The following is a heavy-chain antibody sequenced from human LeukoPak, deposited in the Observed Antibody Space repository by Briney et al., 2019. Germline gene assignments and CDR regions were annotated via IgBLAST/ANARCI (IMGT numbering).Heavy chain of an antibody. Sequence: SVKVSCKASGGTSSSYAISWVRQAPGQGLEWMGGIIPIFGTANYAQKFQGRVTITADESTSTAYMELSSLRSEDTAVYYCARSRRITIFGVVIPRGWFDPWGQGTLVTVSS. D-gene: IGHD3-3*01. J-gene: IGHJ5*02. CDR2: IIPIFGTA. CDR3: ARSRRITIFGVVIPRGWFDP. CDR1: GGTSSSYA. V-gene: IGHV1-69*13.